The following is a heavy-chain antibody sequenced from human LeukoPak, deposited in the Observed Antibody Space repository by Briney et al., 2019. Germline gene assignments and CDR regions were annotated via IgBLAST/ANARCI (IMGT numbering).Heavy chain of an antibody. CDR1: GYSISSGYY. CDR3: ARSRSVAGPPWFDP. V-gene: IGHV4-38-2*02. J-gene: IGHJ5*02. D-gene: IGHD6-19*01. Sequence: NPSETLSLTCTVSGYSISSGYYWGWIRQPPGKGLEWIGSIYHSGSTYYNPSLKSRVTISVDTSKNQFSLKLSSVTAADTAVYYCARSRSVAGPPWFDPWGQGTLVTVSS. CDR2: IYHSGST.